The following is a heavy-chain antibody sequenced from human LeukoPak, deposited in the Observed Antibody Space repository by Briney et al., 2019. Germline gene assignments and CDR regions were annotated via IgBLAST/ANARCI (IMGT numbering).Heavy chain of an antibody. J-gene: IGHJ4*02. CDR1: GFTFSNYA. CDR2: ISGSGGST. D-gene: IGHD3-10*01. V-gene: IGHV3-23*01. CDR3: AKDFYYGSGSYPLFHFDY. Sequence: PGGSLRLSCAASGFTFSNYAMNWVRQAPGKGLEWVSAISGSGGSTYYADSVKGRFTISRDNSKNTLYLQMNSLRAEDTAVYYCAKDFYYGSGSYPLFHFDYWGQGTLVTVSS.